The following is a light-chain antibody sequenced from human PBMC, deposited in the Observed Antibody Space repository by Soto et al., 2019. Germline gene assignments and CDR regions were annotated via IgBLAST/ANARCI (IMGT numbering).Light chain of an antibody. Sequence: EIVMTQSPATLSVSPGERATLSCRASQSVNSNLAWYRQKPGQAPRLLISDASTRATGVPARFSGSGSGTEFTLTISSLQSEDSGIYYCQQRSNWPPLTFGGGTKVEIK. CDR1: QSVNSN. CDR2: DAS. J-gene: IGKJ4*01. CDR3: QQRSNWPPLT. V-gene: IGKV3-15*01.